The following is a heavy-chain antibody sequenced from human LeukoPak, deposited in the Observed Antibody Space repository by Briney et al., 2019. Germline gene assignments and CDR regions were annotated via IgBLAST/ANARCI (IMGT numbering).Heavy chain of an antibody. J-gene: IGHJ4*02. CDR1: GFTVSSNY. CDR3: AREAPSGYDYLDY. V-gene: IGHV3-53*01. Sequence: GGSLRLSCAASGFTVSSNYMSWVRQAPGKGLEWVSVICSGGSTYYADSVKGRFTISRDNSKNTLYLQMNSLRAEDTAVYYCAREAPSGYDYLDYWGQGTLVTVSS. D-gene: IGHD5-12*01. CDR2: ICSGGST.